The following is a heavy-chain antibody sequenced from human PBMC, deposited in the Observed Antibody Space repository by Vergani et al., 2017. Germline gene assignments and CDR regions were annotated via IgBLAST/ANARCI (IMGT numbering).Heavy chain of an antibody. CDR1: GFTFCSYG. CDR3: AKTYPTFSGSYGPEGPFDI. J-gene: IGHJ3*02. Sequence: QVQLVESGGGVVQPGRSLRLSCAASGFTFCSYGMHWVRQAPGKGLEWVAVISYDGSNKYYADSVKGRFTISRDNSKNTLYLQMNSLRAEDTAVYYCAKTYPTFSGSYGPEGPFDIWGQGTMVTVSS. D-gene: IGHD3-10*01. V-gene: IGHV3-30*18. CDR2: ISYDGSNK.